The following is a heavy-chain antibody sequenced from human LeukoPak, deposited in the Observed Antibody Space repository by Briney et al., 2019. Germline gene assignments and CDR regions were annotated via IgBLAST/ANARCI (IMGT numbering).Heavy chain of an antibody. CDR3: ATDRAYYYDSSGFKLVWLDP. CDR2: FDPEDGET. CDR1: GYTLTELS. D-gene: IGHD3-22*01. V-gene: IGHV1-24*01. Sequence: ASVKVSCKVSGYTLTELSMHWVRQAPGKGLEWMGGFDPEDGETIYAQKFQGRVTMTEDTSTDTAYMELSSLRSEDTAVYYCATDRAYYYDSSGFKLVWLDPWGQGTLVTVSS. J-gene: IGHJ5*02.